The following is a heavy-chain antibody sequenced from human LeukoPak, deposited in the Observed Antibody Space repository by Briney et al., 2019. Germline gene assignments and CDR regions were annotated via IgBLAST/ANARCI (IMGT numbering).Heavy chain of an antibody. D-gene: IGHD3-22*01. CDR1: GFTFSRYS. J-gene: IGHJ4*02. Sequence: PGGSLRLSCAASGFTFSRYSMNWDRRAPGKVLEWVSSISGSSSYKYYADSVKGRFTISRDNAKNSLYLQMNSLRAEDTAVYYCARDFYDTSGYYYDYWGQGTLVTVSS. V-gene: IGHV3-21*01. CDR2: ISGSSSYK. CDR3: ARDFYDTSGYYYDY.